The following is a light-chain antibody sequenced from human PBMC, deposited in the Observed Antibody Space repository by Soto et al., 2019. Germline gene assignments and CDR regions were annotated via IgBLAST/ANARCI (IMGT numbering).Light chain of an antibody. CDR2: AAS. CDR1: QSIGTY. J-gene: IGKJ2*01. V-gene: IGKV1-39*01. Sequence: DAPMTQSPSSLSASVGDSVTITCRASQSIGTYLDWYQHKPGKAPELLIYAASSLQSGVPSRFSGSGSGTDFTLTISSLQPEDFATYYCQESHSTFGQGTKLEIK. CDR3: QESHST.